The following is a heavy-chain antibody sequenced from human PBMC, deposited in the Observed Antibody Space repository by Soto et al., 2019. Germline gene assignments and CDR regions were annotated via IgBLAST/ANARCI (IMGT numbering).Heavy chain of an antibody. CDR2: IDTSSTKI. D-gene: IGHD3-3*01. V-gene: IGHV3-11*01. CDR1: GYTFSDYF. Sequence: QVQLVESGGDLVKPGGSLRLSCAASGYTFSDYFLSWIRQAAGKRLEWISYIDTSSTKIYYADSVRGRFTISRDNGKNSLFLEMNNLRVEDTAVYFCASHYDLWTGYLSPVDYWGRGTLVTVSS. CDR3: ASHYDLWTGYLSPVDY. J-gene: IGHJ4*02.